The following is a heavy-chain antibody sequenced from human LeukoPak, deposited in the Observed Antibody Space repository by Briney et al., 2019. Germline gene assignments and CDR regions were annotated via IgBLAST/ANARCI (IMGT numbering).Heavy chain of an antibody. Sequence: PGGCLRLSCAASGFTFSSYAMSWVRQAPGKGLEWVSAISGSGGSTYYADSVKGRFTISRDNSKNTLYLQMNSLRAEDTAVYYCAKVGRVWFGELLGLIDYWGQGTLVTVSS. D-gene: IGHD3-10*01. CDR2: ISGSGGST. J-gene: IGHJ4*02. V-gene: IGHV3-23*01. CDR3: AKVGRVWFGELLGLIDY. CDR1: GFTFSSYA.